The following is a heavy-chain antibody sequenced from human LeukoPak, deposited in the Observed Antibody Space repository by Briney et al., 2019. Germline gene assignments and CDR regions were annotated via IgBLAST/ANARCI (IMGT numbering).Heavy chain of an antibody. CDR2: ISPNSGAT. CDR3: ARGNFWRKSSFDY. Sequence: GASVTVSCKASGYTFTAYYVYWVRQAPGQGLECMGWISPNSGATSYAENFQGRVTMSSDTSITTAYMEVVSLTSDDTAVYYCARGNFWRKSSFDYWGQGTLLTVSS. D-gene: IGHD3-3*01. J-gene: IGHJ4*02. V-gene: IGHV1-2*02. CDR1: GYTFTAYY.